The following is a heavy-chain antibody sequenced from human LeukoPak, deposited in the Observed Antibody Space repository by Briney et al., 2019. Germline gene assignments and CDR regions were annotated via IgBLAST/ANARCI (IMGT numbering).Heavy chain of an antibody. CDR2: ISGIGGST. Sequence: PGGSLRLSCAASGFTFSSYGMSWVRQAPGKGLEWVSAISGIGGSTYYADSVKGRFTISRDNSKNTLYLQMNSLRAEDTAVYYCAKSPRSYYYDSSGYYVDYWGQGTLVTVSS. D-gene: IGHD3-22*01. V-gene: IGHV3-23*01. J-gene: IGHJ4*02. CDR1: GFTFSSYG. CDR3: AKSPRSYYYDSSGYYVDY.